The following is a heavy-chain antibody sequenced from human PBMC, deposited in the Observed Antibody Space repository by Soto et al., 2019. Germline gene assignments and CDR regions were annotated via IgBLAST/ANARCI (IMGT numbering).Heavy chain of an antibody. Sequence: QLQLQESGPGLVKPSETLSLTCTVSGGSISSSSYYWGWIRQPPGKGLEWIGSIYYSGSTYYNPSLKSRVTISVDTSKNQFSLKLSSVTAADTAVYYCARQGIFGVVITHRYFDYWGQGTLVTVSS. CDR3: ARQGIFGVVITHRYFDY. V-gene: IGHV4-39*01. D-gene: IGHD3-3*01. CDR1: GGSISSSSYY. CDR2: IYYSGST. J-gene: IGHJ4*02.